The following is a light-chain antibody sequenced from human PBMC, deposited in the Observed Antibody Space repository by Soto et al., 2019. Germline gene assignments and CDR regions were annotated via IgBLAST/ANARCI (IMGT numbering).Light chain of an antibody. V-gene: IGKV3-20*01. CDR1: QTVVGSY. CDR2: RAS. CDR3: QQYVTSPWT. J-gene: IGKJ1*01. Sequence: EIVLTQSPGTLSLSPGERATLSCSASQTVVGSYLAWFQQKPGQAPRLLIYRASSSATGIPDRFSGSGSGTAFTLTISRLEPEDFAVYYCQQYVTSPWTLGQGTKVEIK.